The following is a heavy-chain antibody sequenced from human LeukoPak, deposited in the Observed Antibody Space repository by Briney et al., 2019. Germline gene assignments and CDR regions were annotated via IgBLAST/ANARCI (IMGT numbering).Heavy chain of an antibody. V-gene: IGHV3-23*01. CDR3: AKTPWVRSSWYGGAFNY. Sequence: TLRXSCAASGFTFSSYGMSWVRQAPGKGLEWVSAISDTGGSTYYADSVKGRVTISRNKSKKTLYMQMNSLRAEDTAVYYCAKTPWVRSSWYGGAFNYWGQGTLVTVSS. CDR2: ISDTGGST. J-gene: IGHJ4*02. CDR1: GFTFSSYG. D-gene: IGHD6-13*01.